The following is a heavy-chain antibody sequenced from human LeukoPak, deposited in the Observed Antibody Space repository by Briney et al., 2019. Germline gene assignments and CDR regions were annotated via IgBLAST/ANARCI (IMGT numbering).Heavy chain of an antibody. V-gene: IGHV1-18*01. CDR2: ISAHNGYI. CDR1: GYTFTNYG. J-gene: IGHJ4*02. Sequence: ASVKVSCKASGYTFTNYGISWVRQAPAQGLEWLGWISAHNGYIKYAQRFQDRVTMTTDTSTSTAYMEMGSLRSDDTGVYYCAIGTSIAGRPDSWGKGTLVTVSS. CDR3: AIGTSIAGRPDS. D-gene: IGHD6-6*01.